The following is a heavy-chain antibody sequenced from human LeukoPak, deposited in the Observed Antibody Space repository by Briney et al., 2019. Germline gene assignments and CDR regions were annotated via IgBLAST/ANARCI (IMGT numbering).Heavy chain of an antibody. D-gene: IGHD3-10*01. CDR3: ARGPYGSDY. V-gene: IGHV4-59*01. Sequence: PSETLSLTRTVSGGSISSYYWNWIRQPPGKGLEWIGYIYYSGSTNYNPSLNSRATISVDTSKNQFSLKLSSVTAADTAVYYCARGPYGSDYWGRGTLVTVSS. CDR2: IYYSGST. CDR1: GGSISSYY. J-gene: IGHJ4*02.